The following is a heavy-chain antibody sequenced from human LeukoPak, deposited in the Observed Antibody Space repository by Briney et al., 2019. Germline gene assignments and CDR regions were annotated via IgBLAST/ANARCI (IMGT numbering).Heavy chain of an antibody. CDR3: ATIIWNDGGYYFDY. D-gene: IGHD1-1*01. CDR1: GASINSGSYY. Sequence: PSQTLSLTCTVSGASINSGSYYWAWIRQPAGKGLEWIGRIYTTGSTNYNPSLKSRVTVSVDTSKNQFSLKLSSVTAADTAVYYCATIIWNDGGYYFDYWGQGTLATVSS. CDR2: IYTTGST. V-gene: IGHV4-61*02. J-gene: IGHJ4*02.